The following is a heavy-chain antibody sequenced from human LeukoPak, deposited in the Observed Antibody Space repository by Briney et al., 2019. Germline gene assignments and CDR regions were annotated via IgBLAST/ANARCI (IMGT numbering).Heavy chain of an antibody. CDR1: GGSISSTNW. CDR2: ISLTGQT. D-gene: IGHD1-26*01. V-gene: IGHV4-4*02. CDR3: SRESGAFCPFGY. J-gene: IGHJ4*02. Sequence: PSETLSLTCGVSGGSISSTNWWSWVRQSPGQGLEWIGEISLTGQTNYNPSLNGRVTMLLDESSNHLSLHLTSVTAADTATYYCSRESGAFCPFGYWGQGTLVIVPS.